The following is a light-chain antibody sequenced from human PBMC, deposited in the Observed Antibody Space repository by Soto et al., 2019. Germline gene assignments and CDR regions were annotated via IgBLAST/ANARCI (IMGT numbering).Light chain of an antibody. CDR1: TSDLGDYNY. Sequence: QSVLTQPASVSGSPGQSITISCTGTTSDLGDYNYVSWYQQHPGKAPKLMIYDVSNRPSGVFNRFSGAKSGTTASLTISGLQAEDEADYYCSSYTSSGALYVFGTGTKVTVL. V-gene: IGLV2-14*03. CDR3: SSYTSSGALYV. CDR2: DVS. J-gene: IGLJ1*01.